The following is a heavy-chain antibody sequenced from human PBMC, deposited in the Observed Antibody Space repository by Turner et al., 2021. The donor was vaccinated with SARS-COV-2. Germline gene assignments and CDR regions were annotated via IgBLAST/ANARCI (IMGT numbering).Heavy chain of an antibody. CDR1: GSTFTGYY. CDR2: IIPNSGGT. D-gene: IGHD3-22*01. Sequence: QVQLVQSGAEVKKPGASVKVSCKATGSTFTGYYMHWVRQAPGQGLEWMGWIIPNSGGTNYAQKFQGRVTMTRDTSISTAYMELSSLRSVDTAVYYCARGGLYYYDSSAYYGYAFDILGQGTMFSVFS. CDR3: ARGGLYYYDSSAYYGYAFDI. J-gene: IGHJ3*02. V-gene: IGHV1-2*02.